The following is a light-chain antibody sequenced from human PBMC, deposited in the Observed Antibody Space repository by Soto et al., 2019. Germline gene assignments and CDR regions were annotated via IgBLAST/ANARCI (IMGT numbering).Light chain of an antibody. CDR2: KTS. J-gene: IGKJ4*01. V-gene: IGKV1-5*03. CDR1: QSFSTW. CDR3: QQYNSNPLT. Sequence: DIQMTQSPSTLSASVGDRVTITCRASQSFSTWLAWYQQKPGKAPNLLIYKTSILASGVPSRFSGSGSGTESTLTISSLQPDDFAAYYCQQYNSNPLTFGGGTKVEIK.